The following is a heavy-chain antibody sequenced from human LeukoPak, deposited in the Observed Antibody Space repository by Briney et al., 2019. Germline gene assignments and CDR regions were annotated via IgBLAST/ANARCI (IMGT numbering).Heavy chain of an antibody. CDR1: GFMFSNYY. J-gene: IGHJ6*03. CDR2: IKNAGIDT. Sequence: GRSLRLSCVGSGFMFSNYYMYWVRQAPGRGLVWVSRIKNAGIDTIYADSVKGRFTVSRDNAKNTVYLQMSSLRAEDTAVYYCARGGYGHNMDVWGEGATVTVSS. D-gene: IGHD3-10*01. V-gene: IGHV3-74*01. CDR3: ARGGYGHNMDV.